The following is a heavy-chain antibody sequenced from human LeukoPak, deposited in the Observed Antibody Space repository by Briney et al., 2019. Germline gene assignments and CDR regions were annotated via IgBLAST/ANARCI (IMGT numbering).Heavy chain of an antibody. D-gene: IGHD1-14*01. CDR3: SRDVGTTRWHTFDY. CDR1: GDTVSRTNGA. V-gene: IGHV6-1*01. CDR2: TYYKSNWYN. Sequence: SQTLSLTCAISGDTVSRTNGARNWIRQSPSRGLEWLGRTYYKSNWYNDYAVSLISRIPISPVTPKNQFSLQLYTVTPEDTAVYYCSRDVGTTRWHTFDYWGQGTLVTVSS. J-gene: IGHJ4*02.